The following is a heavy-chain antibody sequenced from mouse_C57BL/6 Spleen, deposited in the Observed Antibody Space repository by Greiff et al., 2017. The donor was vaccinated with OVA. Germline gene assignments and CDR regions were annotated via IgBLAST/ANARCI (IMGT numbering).Heavy chain of an antibody. Sequence: QVQLKESGPELVKPGASVKISCKASGYAFSSSWMNWVKQRPGKGLEWIGRIYPGDGDTNYNGKFKGKATLTADKSSSTAYMQLSSLTSEDSAVYFCARPYDFSYAMDYWGQGTSVTVSS. J-gene: IGHJ4*01. CDR3: ARPYDFSYAMDY. CDR1: GYAFSSSW. D-gene: IGHD2-4*01. V-gene: IGHV1-82*01. CDR2: IYPGDGDT.